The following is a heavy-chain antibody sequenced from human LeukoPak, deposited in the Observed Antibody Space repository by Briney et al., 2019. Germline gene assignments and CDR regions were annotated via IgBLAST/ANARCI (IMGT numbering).Heavy chain of an antibody. Sequence: GASVEVSCKTSGYTFTGYYMHWVRQAPGQGLEWMGWINPNSGGTNYAQKFQGRVTMTRDTSISTAYMELTRLRSDDTAGYYCARYSSGWYFDLWGRGTLVTVSS. CDR3: ARYSSGWYFDL. D-gene: IGHD6-19*01. CDR2: INPNSGGT. V-gene: IGHV1-2*02. CDR1: GYTFTGYY. J-gene: IGHJ2*01.